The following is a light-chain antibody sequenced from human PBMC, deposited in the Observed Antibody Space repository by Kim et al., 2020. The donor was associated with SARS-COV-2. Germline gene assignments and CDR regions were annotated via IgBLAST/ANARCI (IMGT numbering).Light chain of an antibody. V-gene: IGKV1-39*01. CDR3: QQSNSTPLT. CDR2: AAS. J-gene: IGKJ4*01. CDR1: QSISTN. Sequence: ASVGDRVTITCRASQSISTNLNWYQQKSGKAPKLLIYAASSLQGGVPSRFSGSGSGTDFTLTISSLQPEDSATCYCQQSNSTPLTFGGGTRVEIK.